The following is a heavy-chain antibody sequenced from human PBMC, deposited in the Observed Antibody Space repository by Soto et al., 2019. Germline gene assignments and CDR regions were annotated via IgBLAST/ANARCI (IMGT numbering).Heavy chain of an antibody. CDR3: ARGGSAERQTDGDPYYYYPMDV. J-gene: IGHJ6*02. V-gene: IGHV3-21*01. CDR1: GVTFASYN. CDR2: ISGNGDYI. D-gene: IGHD3-16*01. Sequence: PGGSLRLSCAASGVTFASYNRRWVRQAPGKGLEWVASISGNGDYIYNADSLKGRFTISTENATKSLFLDMPILRAEATAVYYCARGGSAERQTDGDPYYYYPMDVWGQGTAVTVSS.